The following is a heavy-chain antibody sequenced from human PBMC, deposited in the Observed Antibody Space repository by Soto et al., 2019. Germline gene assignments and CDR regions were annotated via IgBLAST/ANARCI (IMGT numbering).Heavy chain of an antibody. CDR3: AREEQQLARGAY. V-gene: IGHV1-2*02. CDR1: GYTFTGYY. J-gene: IGHJ4*02. Sequence: ASVKVSCKASGYTFTGYYMHWVRQAPGQGLEWMGWINPNSGGTNYAQKFQGRVTMTRDTSISTAYMELSRLRSDDTAVYSWAREEQQLARGAYWGQGTLVPVSS. D-gene: IGHD6-6*01. CDR2: INPNSGGT.